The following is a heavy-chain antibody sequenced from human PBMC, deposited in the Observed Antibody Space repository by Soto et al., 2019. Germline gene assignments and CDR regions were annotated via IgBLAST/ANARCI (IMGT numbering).Heavy chain of an antibody. CDR1: GYSISGSYW. D-gene: IGHD3-10*01. Sequence: TSETLSLTCTFSGYSISGSYWWSWVRQPPGKGLEWIGEVSQSGNTNYNPSLMSRLTISVDKSKNQFSLRLTYVTAADTGIYYCAREVPGLREVNRNWFDPWGQGTLVTVSS. V-gene: IGHV4-4*02. CDR3: AREVPGLREVNRNWFDP. J-gene: IGHJ5*02. CDR2: VSQSGNT.